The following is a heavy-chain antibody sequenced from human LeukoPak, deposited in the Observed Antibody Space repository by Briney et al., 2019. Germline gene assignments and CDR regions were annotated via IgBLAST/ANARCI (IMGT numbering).Heavy chain of an antibody. CDR1: GFTFSSYG. Sequence: PGGSLRLSCAASGFTFSSYGMHWVRQAPGKGLEWVAVISYDGSNKYYADSVKGRFTISRDNSKNTLYLQMNSLRAEDTAVYYCAIKSGSYPGSYFDYWGQGTLVTVSS. J-gene: IGHJ4*02. CDR3: AIKSGSYPGSYFDY. D-gene: IGHD1-26*01. V-gene: IGHV3-30*03. CDR2: ISYDGSNK.